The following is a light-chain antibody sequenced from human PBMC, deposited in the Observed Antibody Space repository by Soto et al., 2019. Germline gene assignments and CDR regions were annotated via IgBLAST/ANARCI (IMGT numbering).Light chain of an antibody. CDR3: AAWDDTLSGYV. CDR2: SNN. J-gene: IGLJ1*01. V-gene: IGLV1-44*01. Sequence: PVLTKSPSASWTPGQRFTISCSRCSSNIGSQTDTWYRQLPGTAPKLLMYSNNQRPSGVPGRFSGSKSGTSASLAIRGLQSEDEADYYCAAWDDTLSGYVFGTGTKVTVL. CDR1: SSNIGSQT.